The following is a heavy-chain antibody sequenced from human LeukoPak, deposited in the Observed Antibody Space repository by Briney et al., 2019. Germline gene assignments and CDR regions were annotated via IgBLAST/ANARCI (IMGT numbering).Heavy chain of an antibody. V-gene: IGHV3-7*01. CDR1: GFTFSSYW. CDR2: IKHEGSDK. CDR3: ARARRPDGVVPAARYMDV. D-gene: IGHD2-2*01. J-gene: IGHJ6*03. Sequence: GGSLRLSCAASGFTFSSYWMSWVRQAPGKGLEWVAYIKHEGSDKYHVDSVKGRFTSSRDNSKNSLYLQMNSLRADDTAVYYCARARRPDGVVPAARYMDVWGKGTTVTVSS.